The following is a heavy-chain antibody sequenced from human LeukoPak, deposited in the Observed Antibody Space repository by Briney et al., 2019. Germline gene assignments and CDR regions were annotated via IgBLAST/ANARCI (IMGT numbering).Heavy chain of an antibody. Sequence: PSETLSLTCTVSGGSISSYYWSWIRQPAGKGLEWIGRIYTSGSTNYNPSLKSRVTISVDKSKNQFSLKLSSVTAADTAVYYCARDSSQYSSSSGIDYWGQGTLVTASS. V-gene: IGHV4-4*07. CDR3: ARDSSQYSSSSGIDY. J-gene: IGHJ4*02. CDR2: IYTSGST. CDR1: GGSISSYY. D-gene: IGHD6-6*01.